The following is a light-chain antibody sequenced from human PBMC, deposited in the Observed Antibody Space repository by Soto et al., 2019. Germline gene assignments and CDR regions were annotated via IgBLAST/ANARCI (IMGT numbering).Light chain of an antibody. V-gene: IGKV3-20*01. J-gene: IGKJ1*01. Sequence: EIVLTQSPGTLPLSPGERATLSCRASQSVRNNYLAWYQQKLGQAPRVLIYDASSRATGIPDRFSGSGSGTDFTLTISRLEPEDFAVYYCQQSGSSAWTFGQGTKVEI. CDR2: DAS. CDR1: QSVRNNY. CDR3: QQSGSSAWT.